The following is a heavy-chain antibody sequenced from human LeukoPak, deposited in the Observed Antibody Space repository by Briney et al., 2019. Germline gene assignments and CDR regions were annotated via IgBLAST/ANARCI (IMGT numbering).Heavy chain of an antibody. CDR1: GGSISSYY. J-gene: IGHJ4*02. CDR2: ISWNSGSI. D-gene: IGHD5-18*01. V-gene: IGHV3-9*01. CDR3: AKGVTAMVTYFGY. Sequence: QASETLSLTCTVSGGSISSYYWSWVRQAPGKGLEWVSGISWNSGSIGYADSVKGRFTISRDNAKNSLYLQMNSLRAEDTALYYCAKGVTAMVTYFGYWGQGTLVTVSS.